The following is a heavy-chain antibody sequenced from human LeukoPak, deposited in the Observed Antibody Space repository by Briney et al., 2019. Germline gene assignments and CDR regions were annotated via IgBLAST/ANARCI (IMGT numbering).Heavy chain of an antibody. D-gene: IGHD5-24*01. Sequence: ASVTVSCTASGYTFTDYYMHWVRQAPGQVREWMGLIDPDGGNTNYAQNFQGRVTLTRDTSTSTLYMELSSLRSEDTAIYYCARIRDGYNDAYDLWGQGTVVTVPS. CDR1: GYTFTDYY. CDR3: ARIRDGYNDAYDL. CDR2: IDPDGGNT. V-gene: IGHV1-46*01. J-gene: IGHJ3*01.